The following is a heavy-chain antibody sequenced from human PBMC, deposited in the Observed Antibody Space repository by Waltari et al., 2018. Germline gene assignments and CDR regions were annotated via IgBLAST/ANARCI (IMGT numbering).Heavy chain of an antibody. CDR1: GDFISSYY. CDR2: IYTGRHP. V-gene: IGHV4-4*07. Sequence: QVQLQESGPGLVKPSATLSLTSTVSGDFISSYYWTWIRHPAGKGLEYIGRIYTGRHPNYNPSLESRVTMSIDTSKNEFSLKLSSVTAADTAVYYCAREVLPNATIWRSYFDYWGQGSLVTVSS. CDR3: AREVLPNATIWRSYFDY. J-gene: IGHJ4*02. D-gene: IGHD5-12*01.